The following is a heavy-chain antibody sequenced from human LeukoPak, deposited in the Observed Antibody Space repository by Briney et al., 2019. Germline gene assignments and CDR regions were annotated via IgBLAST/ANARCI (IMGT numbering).Heavy chain of an antibody. CDR2: ISFDGSNK. V-gene: IGHV3-30*18. D-gene: IGHD1-14*01. CDR1: GFTFTNYG. CDR3: AKDSTISWYYFDS. J-gene: IGHJ4*02. Sequence: PGRSLRLSCAASGFTFTNYGMHWVRQAPGKGLEWVAVISFDGSNKYYADSVKGRFTISRDNSKNTLYVQMDSLRTEDTAVYYCAKDSTISWYYFDSWGQGTLVTDSS.